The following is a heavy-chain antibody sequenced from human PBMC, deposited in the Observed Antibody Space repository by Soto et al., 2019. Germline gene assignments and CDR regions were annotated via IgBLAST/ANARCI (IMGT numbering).Heavy chain of an antibody. CDR3: AKGGGRITIFGVVDPPPDWFDP. Sequence: PGGSLRLSCAASGFTFSSYAMHWVRQAPGKGLEWVAVISYDGSNKYYADSVKGRFTISRDNSKNTLYLQMNSLRAEDTAVYYCAKGGGRITIFGVVDPPPDWFDPWGQGTLVTVSS. CDR2: ISYDGSNK. J-gene: IGHJ5*02. CDR1: GFTFSSYA. D-gene: IGHD3-3*01. V-gene: IGHV3-30-3*01.